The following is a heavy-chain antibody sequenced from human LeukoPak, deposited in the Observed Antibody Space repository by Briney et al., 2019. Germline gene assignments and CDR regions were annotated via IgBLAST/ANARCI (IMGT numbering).Heavy chain of an antibody. CDR3: ARGYSWIQLWKWWFDP. CDR2: INHSGST. Sequence: PSETLSLTCAVYGGSFSGYYWSWIRQPPGKGLEWIGEINHSGSTNYNPSLKSRVTISVDTSKNQFSLKLSSVTAADTAVYYSARGYSWIQLWKWWFDPWGQGTLVTVSS. J-gene: IGHJ5*02. CDR1: GGSFSGYY. D-gene: IGHD5-18*01. V-gene: IGHV4-34*01.